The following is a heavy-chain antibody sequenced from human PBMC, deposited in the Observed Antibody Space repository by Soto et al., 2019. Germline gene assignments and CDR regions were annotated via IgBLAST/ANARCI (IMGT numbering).Heavy chain of an antibody. CDR1: GGSISSGGFS. V-gene: IGHV4-30-2*01. Sequence: QLQLQESGSGLVKPSQTLSLTCAVSGGSISSGGFSWSWIRLPPGKGLESIGYIYHSGSTYYNPSLTSRVTISVDRSKNQFSLKLSSVTAADTAVYYCAGGIAARPLGYWGQGTLVTVSS. CDR3: AGGIAARPLGY. J-gene: IGHJ4*02. D-gene: IGHD6-6*01. CDR2: IYHSGST.